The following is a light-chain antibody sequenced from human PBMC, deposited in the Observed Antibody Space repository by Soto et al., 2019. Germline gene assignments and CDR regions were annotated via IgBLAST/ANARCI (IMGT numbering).Light chain of an antibody. CDR2: AAS. V-gene: IGKV1-39*01. J-gene: IGKJ1*01. Sequence: DIQMTQSPSSLSASVGDRVTITCRASQSISTYLNWYQQKPGKAPKLLISAASFLQSGVQSRFSGSGSGTDFTLTITSLQPEDFATYYCQQSYNAPRTFGQGTFGQGTKVEIK. CDR1: QSISTY. CDR3: QQSYNAPRTFGQGT.